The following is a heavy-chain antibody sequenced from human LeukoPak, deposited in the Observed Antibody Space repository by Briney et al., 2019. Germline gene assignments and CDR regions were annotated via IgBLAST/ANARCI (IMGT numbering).Heavy chain of an antibody. Sequence: PSETLSLTCTVSGGFHSGYYWSWIRQPPGKGLEWIGYIYYTGSTNYNPSLKSRVTISLDTSKNQFSLSLSSVPATDTAVHYCAILKVGSGGYYFHYFWGQGTLVTVSS. D-gene: IGHD1-26*01. J-gene: IGHJ4*02. CDR2: IYYTGST. V-gene: IGHV4-59*08. CDR3: AILKVGSGGYYFHYF. CDR1: GGFHSGYY.